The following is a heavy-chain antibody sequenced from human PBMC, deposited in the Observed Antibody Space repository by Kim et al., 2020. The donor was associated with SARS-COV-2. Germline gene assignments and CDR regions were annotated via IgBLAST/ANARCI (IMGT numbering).Heavy chain of an antibody. V-gene: IGHV1-3*01. CDR3: ARWGIAALRSLDYYYYMDV. CDR2: INAGNGNT. J-gene: IGHJ6*03. Sequence: ASVKVSCKASGYTFTSYAMHWVRQAPGQRLEWMGWINAGNGNTKYSQKFQGRVTITRDTSASTAYMELSSLRSEDTAVYYCARWGIAALRSLDYYYYMDVWGKGPTVTVSS. D-gene: IGHD6-13*01. CDR1: GYTFTSYA.